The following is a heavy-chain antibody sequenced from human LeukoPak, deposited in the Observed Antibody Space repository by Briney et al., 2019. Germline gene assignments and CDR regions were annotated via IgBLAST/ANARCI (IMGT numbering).Heavy chain of an antibody. CDR1: GGSISSYY. Sequence: SETLSLTCTVSGGSISSYYWSWIRQPPGKGLEWIGYMYYRGNTNYDPSLKSRVTISIDTPNNQFSLKVTSVTAADTAVYYCARGRRENSYGYRPNELGYYFDNWGQGTLVTVSS. V-gene: IGHV4-59*12. CDR3: ARGRRENSYGYRPNELGYYFDN. J-gene: IGHJ4*02. CDR2: MYYRGNT. D-gene: IGHD5-18*01.